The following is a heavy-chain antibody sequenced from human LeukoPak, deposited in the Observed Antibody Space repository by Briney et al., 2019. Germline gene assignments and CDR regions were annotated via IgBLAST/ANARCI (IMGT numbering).Heavy chain of an antibody. D-gene: IGHD2-2*01. J-gene: IGHJ4*02. CDR1: GFTFSSYW. V-gene: IGHV3-74*01. CDR3: AKLDGPAAIHFDY. Sequence: GGSLRLSCAASGFTFSSYWMHWVRQAPGKGLVWVSRINSDGSSTSYADSVKGRFTISRDNSKNTLYLQMNSLRAEDTAVYYCAKLDGPAAIHFDYWGQGTLVTVSS. CDR2: INSDGSST.